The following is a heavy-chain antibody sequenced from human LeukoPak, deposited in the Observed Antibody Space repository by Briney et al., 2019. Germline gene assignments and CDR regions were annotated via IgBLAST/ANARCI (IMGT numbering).Heavy chain of an antibody. Sequence: GGSLRLSCAASGFTVDRKHMTWVRQAPGKGLQWISFIYTGGNTYYSDSVKGRFTVSRDTSKNTLYLQMDSLRDEDTGVYRCAALYGGDYPYFDYWGPGTLVTVSS. CDR2: IYTGGNT. J-gene: IGHJ4*02. D-gene: IGHD4-17*01. CDR1: GFTVDRKH. V-gene: IGHV3-66*01. CDR3: AALYGGDYPYFDY.